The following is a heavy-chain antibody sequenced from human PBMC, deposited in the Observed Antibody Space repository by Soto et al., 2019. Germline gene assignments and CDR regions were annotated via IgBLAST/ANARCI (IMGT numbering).Heavy chain of an antibody. V-gene: IGHV5-51*01. J-gene: IGHJ4*02. Sequence: PGESLKISCKGSGYSFTSYWIGWVRQMPGKGLEWMGIIYPGDSDTRYSPSLQGQVTISADKSISTAYLQWSSLKASDTAMYYCARPADSSGYYSDYWGQGTLVTVSS. CDR2: IYPGDSDT. CDR1: GYSFTSYW. D-gene: IGHD3-22*01. CDR3: ARPADSSGYYSDY.